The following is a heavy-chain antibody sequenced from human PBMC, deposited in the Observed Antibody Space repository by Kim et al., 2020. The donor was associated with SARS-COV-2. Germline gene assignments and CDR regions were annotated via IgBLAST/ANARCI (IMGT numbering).Heavy chain of an antibody. V-gene: IGHV4-34*01. CDR1: GGSFSNHY. CDR3: ARGPVRVP. CDR2: INHSGST. Sequence: SETLSLTCAVYGGSFSNHYWNWIRQPPGKGLEWIGEINHSGSTNYNPSLKSRVTISIDTSKNQFSLKLTSVTAADTAVYYCARGPVRVPWGQGTLVTVSS. D-gene: IGHD3-10*01. J-gene: IGHJ5*02.